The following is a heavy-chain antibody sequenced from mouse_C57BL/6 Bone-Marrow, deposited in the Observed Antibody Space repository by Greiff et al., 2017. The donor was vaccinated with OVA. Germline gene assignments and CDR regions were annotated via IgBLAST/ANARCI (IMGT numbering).Heavy chain of an antibody. V-gene: IGHV1-69*01. CDR3: ARYSNYFDY. Sequence: QVQLQQPGAELVMPGASVKLSCKASGYTFTSYWMHWVKQRPGQGLEWIGEIDPSDSYTNYNQKFKGKSTLTVDKSSSTAYMQRSSLTSEDSAVYYCARYSNYFDYWGQGTTLTVSS. J-gene: IGHJ2*01. D-gene: IGHD2-5*01. CDR1: GYTFTSYW. CDR2: IDPSDSYT.